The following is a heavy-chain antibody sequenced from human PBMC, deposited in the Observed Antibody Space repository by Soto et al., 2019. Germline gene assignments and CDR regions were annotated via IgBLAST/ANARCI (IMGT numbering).Heavy chain of an antibody. D-gene: IGHD2-15*01. CDR3: ARGDCSGGSCFFSYYCYGMDV. Sequence: KSSETLSLTCTVSGGSVSSGSYYWSWIRQPPGKGLEWIGYIYYSGSTNYNPSLKSRVTISVDTSKNQFSLKLSSVTAADTAVYYCARGDCSGGSCFFSYYCYGMDVWGQGTTVTVSS. CDR1: GGSVSSGSYY. J-gene: IGHJ6*02. CDR2: IYYSGST. V-gene: IGHV4-61*01.